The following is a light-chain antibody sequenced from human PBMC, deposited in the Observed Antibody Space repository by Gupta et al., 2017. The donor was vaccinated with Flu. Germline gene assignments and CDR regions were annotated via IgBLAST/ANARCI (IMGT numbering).Light chain of an antibody. Sequence: DIQMTQSPSSLSASVGDRVTITCRASQSISSYLNWYQQKPGKAPKLLIYAASSVQSGVPSRFSGSGSGTDFTLTSSSRQPEDFATYYWQQSYSTHLFGQGTKLEIK. J-gene: IGKJ2*01. CDR1: QSISSY. CDR3: QQSYSTHL. V-gene: IGKV1-39*01. CDR2: AAS.